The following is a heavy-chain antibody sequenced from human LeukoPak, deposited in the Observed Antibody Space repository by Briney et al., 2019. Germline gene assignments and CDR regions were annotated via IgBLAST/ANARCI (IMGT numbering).Heavy chain of an antibody. V-gene: IGHV4-59*01. CDR3: ARVMSSWSYAFDI. J-gene: IGHJ3*02. D-gene: IGHD6-13*01. Sequence: SETLSLTCTVSGGSISSYYWSWIRQPPGKGLEWIGYIYYSGSTNYNPSLKSRVTISVDTSKNQFSLKLSSVTAADTAVYYCARVMSSWSYAFDIWGQGTMVTVSS. CDR2: IYYSGST. CDR1: GGSISSYY.